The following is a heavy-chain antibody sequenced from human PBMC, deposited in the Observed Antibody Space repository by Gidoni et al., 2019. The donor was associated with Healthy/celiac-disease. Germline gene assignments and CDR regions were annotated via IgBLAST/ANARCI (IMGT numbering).Heavy chain of an antibody. CDR1: GYCFTSYC. Sequence: EVQLVQSGAAVTTPGESLKIACTGSGYCFTSYCSGWGRQMPGKGLDGMGSIYPGDSDTRYSPSFQGQVTISADKSISSADLQWSSLKASDTAMYYCARLRGRVVVVAAADYWGQGTLVTVSS. V-gene: IGHV5-51*01. CDR3: ARLRGRVVVVAAADY. CDR2: IYPGDSDT. J-gene: IGHJ4*02. D-gene: IGHD2-15*01.